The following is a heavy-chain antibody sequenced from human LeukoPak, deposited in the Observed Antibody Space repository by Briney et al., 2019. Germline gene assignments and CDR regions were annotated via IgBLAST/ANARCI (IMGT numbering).Heavy chain of an antibody. D-gene: IGHD3-10*01. CDR3: ARDPGHGSGSYYSWSDP. CDR1: GFTFDDYG. CDR2: VNWNGGST. J-gene: IGHJ5*02. V-gene: IGHV3-20*04. Sequence: PGGSLRLSCAASGFTFDDYGMSWVRQAPGKGLEWVSGVNWNGGSTGYADSVKGRFTISRDNAKNSLYLQMNSLRAEDTALYYCARDPGHGSGSYYSWSDPWGQGTLVTVSS.